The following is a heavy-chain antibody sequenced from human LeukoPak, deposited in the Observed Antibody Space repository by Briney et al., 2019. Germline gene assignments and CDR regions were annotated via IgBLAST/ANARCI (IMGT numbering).Heavy chain of an antibody. J-gene: IGHJ4*02. CDR1: GYSFSDYS. CDR3: ARAFCGVDCYMADC. V-gene: IGHV1-2*02. D-gene: IGHD2-21*02. CDR2: INPQSGAT. Sequence: ASVKVSCQTSGYSFSDYSIHWVRQPPGQELEWMGGINPQSGATNYSQNFQGRFTMTRDTSINTASMELSSLRSDDTAMYYCARAFCGVDCYMADCWGQGTLLTVSS.